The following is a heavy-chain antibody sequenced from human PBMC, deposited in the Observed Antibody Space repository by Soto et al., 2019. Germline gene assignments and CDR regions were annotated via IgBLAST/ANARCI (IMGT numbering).Heavy chain of an antibody. Sequence: SETLSLTCAVYGGSFSGYYWSWIRQPPGKGLEWIGYINYSGSTNYNPSLKSRVTISVDTSKNQFSLKLSSVTAADTAVYYCARGDYGDYEYFQHWGQGTLVTVSS. CDR2: INYSGST. D-gene: IGHD4-17*01. CDR3: ARGDYGDYEYFQH. V-gene: IGHV4-59*01. J-gene: IGHJ1*01. CDR1: GGSFSGYY.